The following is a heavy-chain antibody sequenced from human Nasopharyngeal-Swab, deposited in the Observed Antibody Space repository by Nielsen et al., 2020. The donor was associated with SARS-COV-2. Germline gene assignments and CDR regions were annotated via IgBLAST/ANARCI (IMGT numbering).Heavy chain of an antibody. CDR2: INPNSGDP. J-gene: IGHJ4*02. Sequence: ASVKVSCKASGYTFTDYYMHWVRQAPGQGLEWMGRINPNSGDPKYAQKFQGRVTVTRDKSITTAYMELSSLRSDDTAMYYCARDDGDVPGITGSGPPGGYWGQGTLVTVSS. V-gene: IGHV1-2*06. CDR3: ARDDGDVPGITGSGPPGGY. CDR1: GYTFTDYY. D-gene: IGHD6-13*01.